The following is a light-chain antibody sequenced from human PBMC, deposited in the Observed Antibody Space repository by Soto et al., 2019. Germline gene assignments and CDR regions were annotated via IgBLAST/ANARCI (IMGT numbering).Light chain of an antibody. CDR3: QQRSNWPST. CDR2: GAS. J-gene: IGKJ1*01. CDR1: QSINSN. V-gene: IGKV3D-15*01. Sequence: VMTQSPATLSVSPGERATLSCTASQSINSNLAWYQQRPGQAPRLLIYGASTRATGIPARFSGSGSGTDFTLTISSLEPEDFAVYYCQQRSNWPSTFGQGTMVDIK.